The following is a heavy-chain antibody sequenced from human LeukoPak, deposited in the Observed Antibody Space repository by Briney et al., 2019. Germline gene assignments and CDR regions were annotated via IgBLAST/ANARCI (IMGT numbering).Heavy chain of an antibody. D-gene: IGHD1-26*01. CDR2: ISSSGGAT. Sequence: GGSLRLSCAASGFIFSNDATHWVRQAPGKGLEWVSGISSSGGATFYAESAKGRFTISRDNSKNTAYLQMNSLRADDTAIYYCVGAPPPHNFDYWGQGTLVTVSS. CDR3: VGAPPPHNFDY. V-gene: IGHV3-23*01. CDR1: GFIFSNDA. J-gene: IGHJ4*02.